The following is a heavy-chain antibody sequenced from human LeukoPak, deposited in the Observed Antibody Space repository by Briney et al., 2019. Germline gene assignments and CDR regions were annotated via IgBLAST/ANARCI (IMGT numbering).Heavy chain of an antibody. CDR1: GFTVSSNY. Sequence: PGGSLRLSCAASGFTVSSNYMSWVRQAPGKGLEWVSSISGSSSYIYYADSVKGRFTISRDNAKNSLYLQMNSLRAEDTAVYFCARSLLSGSYYYGLDYWGQGTLVTVSS. CDR2: ISGSSSYI. J-gene: IGHJ4*02. D-gene: IGHD3-10*01. CDR3: ARSLLSGSYYYGLDY. V-gene: IGHV3-21*01.